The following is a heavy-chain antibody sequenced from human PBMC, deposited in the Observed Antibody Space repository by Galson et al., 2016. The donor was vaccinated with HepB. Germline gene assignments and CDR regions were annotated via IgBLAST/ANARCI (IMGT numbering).Heavy chain of an antibody. D-gene: IGHD6-19*01. CDR2: IFYSGNT. V-gene: IGHV4-31*03. CDR1: GGSIISGAYY. CDR3: ARVGAVAVKR. J-gene: IGHJ4*02. Sequence: TLSLTCTVSGGSIISGAYYWTWIRQHPGKGLEWIGYIFYSGNTYYNPSLRSRATLSIDTSKNHFSLRLESVTAADTAAYYCARVGAVAVKRWGQGTLVTVSS.